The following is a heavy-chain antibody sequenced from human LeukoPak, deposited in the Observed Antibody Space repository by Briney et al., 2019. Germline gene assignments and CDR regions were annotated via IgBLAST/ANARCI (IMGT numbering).Heavy chain of an antibody. Sequence: SETLSLTCTVSGGSISSYYWSWIRQPAGKGLEWIGRIYTSGSTNYNPSLKSRVTMSVDTSKNQFSLKLSSVTAADTAVYYCARDIRNIVVVTAPTRIDYWGQGTLVTVSS. V-gene: IGHV4-4*07. CDR3: ARDIRNIVVVTAPTRIDY. CDR1: GGSISSYY. CDR2: IYTSGST. J-gene: IGHJ4*02. D-gene: IGHD2-21*02.